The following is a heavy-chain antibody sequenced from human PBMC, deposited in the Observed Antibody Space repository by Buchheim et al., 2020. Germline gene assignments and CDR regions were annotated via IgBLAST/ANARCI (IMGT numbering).Heavy chain of an antibody. Sequence: QVQLVESGGGVVQPGRSLTLSCATSTFFNNYAMHWVRQAPGRGLEWVSVISKDGTHKYYADSVQGRFTISRDNSRNPLFLQMNSLRPEDTAVYYCARGQPVSGRWYFDFWGQGSL. J-gene: IGHJ4*02. CDR3: ARGQPVSGRWYFDF. CDR2: ISKDGTHK. V-gene: IGHV3-30-3*01. CDR1: TFFNNYA. D-gene: IGHD6-19*01.